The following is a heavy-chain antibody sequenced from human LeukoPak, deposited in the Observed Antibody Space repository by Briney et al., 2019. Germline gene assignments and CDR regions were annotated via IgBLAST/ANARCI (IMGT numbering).Heavy chain of an antibody. V-gene: IGHV3-11*06. CDR3: ARAPYCGGDCYLYYFDY. D-gene: IGHD2-21*02. CDR1: GFTFGDSY. Sequence: PGGSLRLSCAASGFTFGDSYMSWIRQAPGKGLEWVSYITSSSASTNYADSVKGRFTISRDNAKNSLYLHMNSLRAEDTAVYYCARAPYCGGDCYLYYFDYWGQGTLVTVSS. CDR2: ITSSSAST. J-gene: IGHJ4*02.